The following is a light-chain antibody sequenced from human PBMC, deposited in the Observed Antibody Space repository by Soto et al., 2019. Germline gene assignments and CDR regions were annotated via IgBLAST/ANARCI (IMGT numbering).Light chain of an antibody. CDR2: GAS. CDR1: QSVNINY. Sequence: EIVLTQSPGTLSLSPGERATLSCRASQSVNINYLAWYQQKPGQGPRLLMYGASSRATGIPDRSSGSGSGTDFTLTISRLEPEDFAGYYCEEYDSSPRTFGQGTKVEIK. J-gene: IGKJ1*01. CDR3: EEYDSSPRT. V-gene: IGKV3-20*01.